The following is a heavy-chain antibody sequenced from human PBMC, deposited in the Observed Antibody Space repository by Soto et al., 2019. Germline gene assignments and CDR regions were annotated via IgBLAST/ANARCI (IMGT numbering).Heavy chain of an antibody. V-gene: IGHV4-59*12. J-gene: IGHJ5*02. Sequence: SETLSLTCTVSGGSISSYYWSWIRQPPGKGLEWIGEIYHSGSTNYNPSLKSRVTISVDKSKNQFSLKLSSVTAADTAVYYCARGDDYSNYLSAWGQGTLVTVSS. CDR3: ARGDDYSNYLSA. CDR1: GGSISSYY. D-gene: IGHD4-4*01. CDR2: IYHSGST.